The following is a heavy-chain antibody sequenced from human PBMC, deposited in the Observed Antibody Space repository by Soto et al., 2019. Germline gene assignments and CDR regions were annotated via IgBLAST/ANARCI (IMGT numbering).Heavy chain of an antibody. J-gene: IGHJ6*02. V-gene: IGHV4-30-4*01. CDR2: IYYGGNT. Sequence: QVQLQESGPGLVKPSETLSLTCNVFGGSISNGDYYWSWIRQPPGKGLQYIGYIYYGGNTNYNPSLKSRLTMSIDRSANHFSLTLTSVTAADTAVYYCARVSGHYYYGVDVWGQGTTVIGSS. CDR3: ARVSGHYYYGVDV. CDR1: GGSISNGDYY.